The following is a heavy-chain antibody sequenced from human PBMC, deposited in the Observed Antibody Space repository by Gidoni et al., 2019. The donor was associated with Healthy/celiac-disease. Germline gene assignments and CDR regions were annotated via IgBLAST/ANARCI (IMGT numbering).Heavy chain of an antibody. V-gene: IGHV4-34*01. Sequence: QVQLQQWGAGLLKPSETLSLTCAVYGGSFSGYYWSWIRQPPGKGLEWIGEINHSGRTNYNPSLKSRVTISVDTSKNQFFLKLSSVTAADTAVYYCARDRPASVSVAGKGGAFDSWGQGTMVTVSS. D-gene: IGHD6-19*01. CDR1: GGSFSGYY. CDR2: INHSGRT. J-gene: IGHJ3*02. CDR3: ARDRPASVSVAGKGGAFDS.